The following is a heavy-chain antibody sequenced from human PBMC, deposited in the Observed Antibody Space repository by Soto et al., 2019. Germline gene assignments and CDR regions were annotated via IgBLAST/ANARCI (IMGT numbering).Heavy chain of an antibody. CDR3: ARGQXRSYYDSSFHYYYGLDV. Sequence: ASVKVSCKASGYSFTSYYIHWVRQAPGQGLEWMGIINPSGGITNYAQKFQARVTITRDTSTFTVYMDLSRLRSEDTAVYYCARGQXRSYYDSSFHYYYGLDVWGQGTTVTVSS. V-gene: IGHV1-46*01. CDR1: GYSFTSYY. J-gene: IGHJ6*02. D-gene: IGHD3-22*01. CDR2: INPSGGIT.